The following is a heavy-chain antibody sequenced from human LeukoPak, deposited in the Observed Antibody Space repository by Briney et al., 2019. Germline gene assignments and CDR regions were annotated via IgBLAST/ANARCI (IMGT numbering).Heavy chain of an antibody. CDR1: GGSINNYY. D-gene: IGHD3-10*01. CDR2: IYYSGSTS. J-gene: IGHJ4*02. CDR3: ARVSGVTNGYFDY. V-gene: IGHV4-59*01. Sequence: SETLSLTCTVSGGSINNYYWSWIRQPPGKGLEWIAYIYYSGSTSNYNPSLKSRVTISVDTSKNQFSLRLTSVTAADTAVYYCARVSGVTNGYFDYWGQGTLVTVSS.